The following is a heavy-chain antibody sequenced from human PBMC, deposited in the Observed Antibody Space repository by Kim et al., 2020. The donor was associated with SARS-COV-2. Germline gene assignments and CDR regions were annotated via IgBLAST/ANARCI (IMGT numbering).Heavy chain of an antibody. CDR3: ARGSGSYVHRELGNWFDP. CDR1: GFTFSSYS. Sequence: GGSLRLSCAASGFTFSSYSMNWVRQAPGKGLEWVSSISSSSSYIYYADSVKGRFTISRDNAKNSLYLQMNSLRAEDTAVYYCARGSGSYVHRELGNWFDPWGQGTLVTVSS. V-gene: IGHV3-21*01. D-gene: IGHD1-26*01. J-gene: IGHJ5*02. CDR2: ISSSSSYI.